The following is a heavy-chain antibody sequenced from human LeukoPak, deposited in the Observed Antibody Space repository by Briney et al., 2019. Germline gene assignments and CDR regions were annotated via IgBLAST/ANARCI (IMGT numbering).Heavy chain of an antibody. CDR2: IYSGGNT. CDR1: GVTVSRNY. CDR3: TRDGYSSSHFGY. Sequence: GGSLRLSCAASGVTVSRNYMSWVRQAPGKGLEWVSLIYSGGNTDYADSVKGRFTISGDDSKNTLYLQMNSLRPEDTAVYYCTRDGYSSSHFGYWGQGTQVTVSS. D-gene: IGHD6-13*01. J-gene: IGHJ4*02. V-gene: IGHV3-66*01.